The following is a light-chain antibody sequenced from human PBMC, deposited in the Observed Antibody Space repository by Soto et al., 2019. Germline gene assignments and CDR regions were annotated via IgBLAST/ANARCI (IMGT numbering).Light chain of an antibody. CDR2: GAS. CDR1: QRISDT. J-gene: IGKJ1*01. V-gene: IGKV3-15*01. Sequence: EIVMTQSPATLSVSPGGRATLSCRASQRISDTLAWYQQKPGQAPRLLIYGASTRAPGFPARFSGSGSGTDFTLTISSLQSEDFEIYYCQQYDNWPWTFGQGTKVDIK. CDR3: QQYDNWPWT.